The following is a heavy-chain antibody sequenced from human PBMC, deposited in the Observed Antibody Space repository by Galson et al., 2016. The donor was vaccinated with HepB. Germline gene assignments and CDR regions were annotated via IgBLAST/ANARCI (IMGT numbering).Heavy chain of an antibody. CDR2: ISYDGSNK. V-gene: IGHV3-30*18. CDR3: AKDRGGRHLWGLHGMDV. J-gene: IGHJ6*02. CDR1: GFTFSSYS. Sequence: SLRLSCAASGFTFSSYSMHWVRQAPGKGLEWVAVISYDGSNKYYADSLRGRFTISRDTSKNTLYLQIDSRRVEDTAVYYCAKDRGGRHLWGLHGMDVWGQGTTVTVSS. D-gene: IGHD3-16*01.